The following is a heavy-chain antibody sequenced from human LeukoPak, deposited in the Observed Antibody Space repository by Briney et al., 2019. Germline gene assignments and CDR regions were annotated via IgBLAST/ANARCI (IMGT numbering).Heavy chain of an antibody. CDR3: ASHGGCQLIYYYDY. CDR1: GGSISTYD. CDR2: ISDSGST. J-gene: IGHJ4*02. D-gene: IGHD2-2*01. Sequence: PSETLSLTCTVPGGSISTYDWSWIRQPPGKGLEWIGCISDSGSTRYNPSLKSRVSISVDTSKNQFSLNLSSVTAAATVSYYCASHGGCQLIYYYDYWGQGTLVTVSS. V-gene: IGHV4-59*08.